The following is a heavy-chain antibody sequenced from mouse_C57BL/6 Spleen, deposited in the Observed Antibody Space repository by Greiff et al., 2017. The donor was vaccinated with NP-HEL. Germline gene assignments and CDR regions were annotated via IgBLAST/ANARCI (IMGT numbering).Heavy chain of an antibody. J-gene: IGHJ1*03. CDR1: GFTFSDYY. V-gene: IGHV5-12*01. CDR2: ISNGGGST. Sequence: EVQGVESGGGLVQPGGSLKLSCAASGFTFSDYYMYWVRQTPEKRLEWVAYISNGGGSTYYPDTVKGRFTISRDNAKNTLYLQMSRLKSEDTAMYYCARRRTVGDWYFDVWGTGTTVTVSS. CDR3: ARRRTVGDWYFDV. D-gene: IGHD1-1*01.